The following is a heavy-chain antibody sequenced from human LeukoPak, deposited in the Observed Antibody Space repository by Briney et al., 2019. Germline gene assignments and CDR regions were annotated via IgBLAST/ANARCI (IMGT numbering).Heavy chain of an antibody. V-gene: IGHV4-34*01. CDR1: GGSFSGYY. Sequence: PSETLSLTCAVYGGSFSGYYWSWIRQPPGKGLEWMGEINHSGSTNYNPSLKSRVTISVDTSKNQFSLKLSSVTAADTAVYYCARADSSGLFDAFDIWGQGTMVTVSS. CDR2: INHSGST. J-gene: IGHJ3*02. D-gene: IGHD3-22*01. CDR3: ARADSSGLFDAFDI.